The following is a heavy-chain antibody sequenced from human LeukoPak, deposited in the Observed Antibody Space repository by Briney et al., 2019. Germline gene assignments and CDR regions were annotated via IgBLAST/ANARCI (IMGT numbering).Heavy chain of an antibody. Sequence: ASVKVSCKASGYIFTTYLIHWVRQAPGQGLEWMGWINPNNGDTNYVQKFQGRVTMTRDTSISTAYMELTRLRSDGTAVYYCAREGGYDILTGYQDYWGQGTLVTVSS. CDR3: AREGGYDILTGYQDY. D-gene: IGHD3-9*01. CDR1: GYIFTTYL. CDR2: INPNNGDT. J-gene: IGHJ4*02. V-gene: IGHV1-2*02.